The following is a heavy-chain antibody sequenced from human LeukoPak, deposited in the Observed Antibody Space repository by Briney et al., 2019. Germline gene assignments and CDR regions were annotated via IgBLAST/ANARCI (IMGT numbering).Heavy chain of an antibody. CDR1: GFTFSNYA. CDR3: ARVDDLDAFDT. V-gene: IGHV3-30*04. J-gene: IGHJ3*02. D-gene: IGHD2-2*03. Sequence: GGSLRLSCAASGFTFSNYAMHWVRQAPGKGLEWVAVIGDDGSNKYYVDSVKGRFTISRDNSNNAVYLQMNSLRAEDTAVYYCARVDDLDAFDTWGQGTLVTVSS. CDR2: IGDDGSNK.